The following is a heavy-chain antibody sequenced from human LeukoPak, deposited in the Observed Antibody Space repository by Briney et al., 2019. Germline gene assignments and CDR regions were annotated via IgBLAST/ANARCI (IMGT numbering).Heavy chain of an antibody. CDR3: ARGYGILINSFDY. CDR1: GFTFSSYE. Sequence: GGSLRLSCAASGFTFSSYEMNWVRQAPGKGLEWVSYISSSGKNIYYADSVKGRFTISRDNAKNSLYLQMNSLSAEDTAIYYCARGYGILINSFDYWGQGTLVTVSS. V-gene: IGHV3-48*03. D-gene: IGHD3-9*01. J-gene: IGHJ4*02. CDR2: ISSSGKNI.